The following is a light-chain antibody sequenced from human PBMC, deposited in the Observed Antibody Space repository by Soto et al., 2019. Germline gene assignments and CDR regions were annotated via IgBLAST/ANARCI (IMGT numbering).Light chain of an antibody. CDR1: QCVSAN. V-gene: IGKV3-15*01. Sequence: EVVMTQSPDTLSVSPGERVTLSCRASQCVSANLAWYQQKPGQAPRLLIYAASLRATGIPARFSGSGSGTEFALTISSLQSEDFAVYYCQQYNKWPPLTFGGGTKVDIK. CDR2: AAS. J-gene: IGKJ4*01. CDR3: QQYNKWPPLT.